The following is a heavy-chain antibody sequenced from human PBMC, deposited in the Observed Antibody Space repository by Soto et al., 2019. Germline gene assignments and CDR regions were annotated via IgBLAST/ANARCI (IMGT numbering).Heavy chain of an antibody. J-gene: IGHJ3*02. CDR1: GGSIISSNW. V-gene: IGHV4-4*02. CDR3: ARFNSGNYYEAFDI. D-gene: IGHD1-26*01. Sequence: SETLSLTCAVSGGSIISSNWWSWVRQPPGKGLEWIGEIYHSGSTNYNPSLKSRVTISVDKSKNQFSLKLSSVTAADTAVYYCARFNSGNYYEAFDIWGQGTMVTVSS. CDR2: IYHSGST.